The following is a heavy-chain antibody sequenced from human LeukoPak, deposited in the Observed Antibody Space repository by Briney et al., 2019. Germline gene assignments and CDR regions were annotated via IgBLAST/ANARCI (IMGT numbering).Heavy chain of an antibody. CDR2: ISDSGST. J-gene: IGHJ4*02. Sequence: PETLSLTCTVSGDSFSSYYWSWIRQSPGKGLEWIAYISDSGSTNHNPSLKSRVTISVDTSKKQLSLKLSSVTAADTAVYYCARHSGLYSDFYFDYWGQGTLVTVSS. V-gene: IGHV4-59*08. D-gene: IGHD1-26*01. CDR1: GDSFSSYY. CDR3: ARHSGLYSDFYFDY.